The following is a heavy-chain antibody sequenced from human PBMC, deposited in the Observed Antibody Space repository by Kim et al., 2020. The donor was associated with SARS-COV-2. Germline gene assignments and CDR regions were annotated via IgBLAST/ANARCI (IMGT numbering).Heavy chain of an antibody. CDR2: YTSGRT. Sequence: YTSGRTNYNPSLQSRVTMSVDMSKNQFSLKLSSGTAADTAVYYCASALGHWGQGTLVTVSS. D-gene: IGHD3-16*02. CDR3: ASALGH. V-gene: IGHV4-4*07. J-gene: IGHJ4*02.